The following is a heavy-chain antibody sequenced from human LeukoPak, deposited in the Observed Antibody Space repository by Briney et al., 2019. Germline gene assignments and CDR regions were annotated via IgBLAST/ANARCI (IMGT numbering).Heavy chain of an antibody. V-gene: IGHV3-30*02. J-gene: IGHJ4*02. Sequence: GGSLRLSCAASGFTFSSYGMHWVRQAPGKGLEWVAFIRYDGSNKYYADSVKGRFTISRDNSMNTLYLQMNSLRAEDTAVYYCAKESGLRRPPLDYWDQGTLVTVSS. CDR1: GFTFSSYG. CDR2: IRYDGSNK. CDR3: AKESGLRRPPLDY.